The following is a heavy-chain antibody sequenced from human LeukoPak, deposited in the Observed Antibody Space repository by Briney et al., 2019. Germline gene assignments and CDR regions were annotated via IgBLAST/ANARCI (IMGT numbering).Heavy chain of an antibody. CDR1: GGSFSGYY. CDR2: INHSGST. V-gene: IGHV4-34*01. Sequence: SETLSLTCAVYGGSFSGYYWSWIRQPPGKGLEWIGEINHSGSTNYNPSLKSRVTISVDTSKNQFSLKLSSVTAADTAVYYCARHDHMVRERGDAFDIWGQGTMVTVSS. J-gene: IGHJ3*02. D-gene: IGHD3-10*01. CDR3: ARHDHMVRERGDAFDI.